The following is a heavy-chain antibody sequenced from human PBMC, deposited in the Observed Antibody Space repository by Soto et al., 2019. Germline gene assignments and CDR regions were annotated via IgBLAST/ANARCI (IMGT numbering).Heavy chain of an antibody. Sequence: GASVKVSCKASGYTFTSYGISWVRQAPRQGLEWMGWISAYNGNTNYAQKLQGRVTMTTDTSTSTAYMELRSLRSDDTAVYYCARDHRDDSSGSNYFDYWGQGTLVTVSS. CDR3: ARDHRDDSSGSNYFDY. V-gene: IGHV1-18*01. D-gene: IGHD3-22*01. J-gene: IGHJ4*02. CDR1: GYTFTSYG. CDR2: ISAYNGNT.